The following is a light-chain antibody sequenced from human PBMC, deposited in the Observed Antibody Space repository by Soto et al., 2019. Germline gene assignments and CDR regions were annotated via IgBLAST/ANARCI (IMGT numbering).Light chain of an antibody. Sequence: DIQMTQCPSTLSASVGDRVTITCRASQDINTWLAWYQQKPGKAPKLLVYDASILESGVPSRFSGSGYATEFTLTISGLQPDDFATYYCQQYKSYSPYTFGQGTKLDI. CDR1: QDINTW. CDR2: DAS. CDR3: QQYKSYSPYT. J-gene: IGKJ2*01. V-gene: IGKV1-5*01.